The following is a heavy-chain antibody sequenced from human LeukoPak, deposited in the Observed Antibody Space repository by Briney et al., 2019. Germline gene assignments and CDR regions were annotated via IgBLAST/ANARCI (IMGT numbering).Heavy chain of an antibody. V-gene: IGHV4-34*01. CDR1: GGSFSVYY. D-gene: IGHD6-13*01. CDR2: VNDSGST. CDR3: ARGRGIAAAIDY. J-gene: IGHJ4*02. Sequence: SETLSLTCVVYGGSFSVYYWSWIRQPPGKGLEWIGEVNDSGSTNYNPSLKSRVTLSVDTSKNQFSLKLSSVTAADTAVYCCARGRGIAAAIDYWGQGTLVTVSS.